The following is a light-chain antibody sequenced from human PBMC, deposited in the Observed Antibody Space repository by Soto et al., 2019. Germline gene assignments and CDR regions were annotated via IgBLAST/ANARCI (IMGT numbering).Light chain of an antibody. Sequence: DIQMTQSPSSLSASVGDRVTITCQASQDISNYLNWYQQKPGKAPKLLIYDASNLQTGVPSRFSGSRSGTDFTFTISSLQPEDTATYYGQQYNSLITFGQGTRLEVK. CDR1: QDISNY. CDR3: QQYNSLIT. J-gene: IGKJ5*01. V-gene: IGKV1-33*01. CDR2: DAS.